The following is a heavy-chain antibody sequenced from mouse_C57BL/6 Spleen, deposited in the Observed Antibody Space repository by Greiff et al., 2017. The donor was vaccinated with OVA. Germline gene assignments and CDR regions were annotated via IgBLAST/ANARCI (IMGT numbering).Heavy chain of an antibody. CDR2: IYWDDDK. CDR1: GFSLSTSGMG. V-gene: IGHV8-12*01. Sequence: QVTLKVCGPGILQSSQTLSLTCSFSGFSLSTSGMGVSWIRQPSGKGLEWLAHIYWDDDKRYNPSLKSRLTISKDTSRNQVFLKITSVDTADTATYYCARDGNGYFDVWGTGTTVTVSS. J-gene: IGHJ1*03. D-gene: IGHD2-1*01. CDR3: ARDGNGYFDV.